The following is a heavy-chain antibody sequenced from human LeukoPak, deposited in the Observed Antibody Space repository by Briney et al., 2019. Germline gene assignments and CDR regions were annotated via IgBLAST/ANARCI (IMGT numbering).Heavy chain of an antibody. CDR2: IYYSGST. Sequence: SETLSLTCTVSGGSISSGDYYWSWIRQPPGKGLEWIGYIYYSGSTYNNPSLKSRVTISVDTSKNQFSLKLSSVTAADTAVYYCARYTATTVTFDYWGQGTLVTVSS. CDR1: GGSISSGDYY. D-gene: IGHD4-17*01. J-gene: IGHJ4*02. CDR3: ARYTATTVTFDY. V-gene: IGHV4-30-4*01.